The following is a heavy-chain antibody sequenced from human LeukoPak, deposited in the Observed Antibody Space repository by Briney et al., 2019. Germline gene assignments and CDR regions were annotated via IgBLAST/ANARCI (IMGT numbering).Heavy chain of an antibody. CDR1: GFTFSSYS. V-gene: IGHV3-48*01. D-gene: IGHD6-19*01. J-gene: IGHJ4*02. Sequence: GGSLRLSCAASGFTFSSYSMNWVRQAPGKGLEWVSYISSSSSTIYYADSVKGRFTISRDNAKNSLYLQMNSLRAEDTAVYYCIVLAVTATLGFDYWGQGTLVTASS. CDR2: ISSSSSTI. CDR3: IVLAVTATLGFDY.